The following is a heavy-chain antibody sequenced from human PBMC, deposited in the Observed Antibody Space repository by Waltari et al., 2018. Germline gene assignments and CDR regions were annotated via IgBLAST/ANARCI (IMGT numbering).Heavy chain of an antibody. CDR3: ARVDTIFGVVPHADAFDI. D-gene: IGHD3-3*01. CDR2: ISYSGTT. V-gene: IGHV4-30-4*08. CDR1: GASINSGVYY. J-gene: IGHJ3*02. Sequence: QVHLQESGPGLAKPSQTLSLTCSVSGASINSGVYYWSWIRQPPGKGLEWIGYISYSGTTYYTPSLKSRVSISLDTAKNDFSLEVRSVTAADTAMYYCARVDTIFGVVPHADAFDIWGQGTMVTVAS.